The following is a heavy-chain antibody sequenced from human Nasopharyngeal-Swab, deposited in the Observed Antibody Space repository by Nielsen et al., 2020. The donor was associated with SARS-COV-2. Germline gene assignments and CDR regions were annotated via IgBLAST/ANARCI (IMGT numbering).Heavy chain of an antibody. CDR3: ARSRPRSSLYYYYYHGMDV. CDR2: INHSGST. V-gene: IGHV4-34*01. CDR1: GGSFSGYY. J-gene: IGHJ6*02. D-gene: IGHD6-6*01. Sequence: SETLSLTCAVYGGSFSGYYWSWIRQPPGKGLEWIGEINHSGSTNYNPSLKSRVTISVDTSKNQFSLKLSSVTAADTAVYYCARSRPRSSLYYYYYHGMDVWGQGTTVTVSS.